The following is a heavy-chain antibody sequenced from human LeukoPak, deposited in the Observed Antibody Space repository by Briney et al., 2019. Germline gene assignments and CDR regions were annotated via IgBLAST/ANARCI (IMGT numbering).Heavy chain of an antibody. Sequence: PSETLSLTCAVSVYSISSGNYRGWIRQPPGKGLEWIGSIYHTGSTYYNPSLKSRVTISVDTSKNQFSLKLNSVTSADTAVYYCARDKARIGPAQYNWFDPWGQGTLVTVSS. CDR1: VYSISSGNY. CDR3: ARDKARIGPAQYNWFDP. J-gene: IGHJ5*02. V-gene: IGHV4-38-2*02. CDR2: IYHTGST. D-gene: IGHD6-6*01.